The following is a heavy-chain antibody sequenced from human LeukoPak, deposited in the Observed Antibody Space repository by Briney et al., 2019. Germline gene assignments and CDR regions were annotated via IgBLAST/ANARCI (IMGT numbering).Heavy chain of an antibody. CDR1: GFTFSSYA. D-gene: IGHD7-27*01. CDR2: INEDGSEK. Sequence: PGGSLRLSCAASGFTFSSYAMSWVRQAPGKGLEWVANINEDGSEKNYVDSVKGRFTISRDNAKNSLFLQMNSLRAEDTALYYCARGGPTGALDDWGQGTLLTVSS. CDR3: ARGGPTGALDD. V-gene: IGHV3-7*01. J-gene: IGHJ4*02.